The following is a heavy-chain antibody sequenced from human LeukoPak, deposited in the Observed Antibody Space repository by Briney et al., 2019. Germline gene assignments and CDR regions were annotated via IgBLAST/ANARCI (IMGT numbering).Heavy chain of an antibody. J-gene: IGHJ4*02. D-gene: IGHD6-13*01. V-gene: IGHV3-7*05. CDR3: AREIGSAARGR. CDR2: IKEDGSEK. Sequence: GGSLRLSCAASGFTFSTYWMSWARQAPGKGLEWVANIKEDGSEKYYVDSVKGRFTISRDNAKNSVYLQMNSLRAEDTAVYYCAREIGSAARGRWGQGALVTVSS. CDR1: GFTFSTYW.